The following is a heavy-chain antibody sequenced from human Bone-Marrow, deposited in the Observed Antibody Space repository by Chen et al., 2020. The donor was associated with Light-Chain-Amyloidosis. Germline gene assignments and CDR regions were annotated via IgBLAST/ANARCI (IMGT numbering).Heavy chain of an antibody. Sequence: EVQLVESGGGLLQRGGSLRLSCAASGFAFSSYAMSWVRQAPGKGRGWVSTLSGGGCSRYSGDSVKGRFTISRDNSESALFVQMNGLGAEVTAVYYCAKDISYDDILPGYPADAFDIWGQGTMVTVSS. CDR1: GFAFSSYA. CDR2: LSGGGCSR. V-gene: IGHV3-23*04. J-gene: IGHJ3*02. CDR3: AKDISYDDILPGYPADAFDI. D-gene: IGHD3-9*01.